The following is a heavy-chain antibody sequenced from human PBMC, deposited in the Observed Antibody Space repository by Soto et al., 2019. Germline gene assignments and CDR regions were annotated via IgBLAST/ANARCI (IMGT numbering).Heavy chain of an antibody. CDR2: IWYDGSNK. V-gene: IGHV3-33*01. D-gene: IGHD3-22*01. Sequence: ESGGGVVQPGRSLRLSCAASGFTFSSYGMHWVRQAPGKGLEWVAVIWYDGSNKYYADSVKGRFTISRDNSKNTLYLQMNSLRAEDTAVYYCARDYYDSSGYYPDYWGQGTLVTVSS. J-gene: IGHJ4*02. CDR3: ARDYYDSSGYYPDY. CDR1: GFTFSSYG.